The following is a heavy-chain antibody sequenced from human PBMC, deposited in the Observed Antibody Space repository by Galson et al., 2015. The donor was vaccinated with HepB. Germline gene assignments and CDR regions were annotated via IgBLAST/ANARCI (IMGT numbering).Heavy chain of an antibody. Sequence: SLRLSCAASGFTSSNAVMSWVRQAPGKGLEWVSAIGISGGNTYYADSVKGRFTISRDDSKSTLYLQMNSLRGADTAVYYCAKGLDYDFWNFDSWGQGSQVAVSS. CDR3: AKGLDYDFWNFDS. CDR1: GFTSSNAV. D-gene: IGHD3-3*01. J-gene: IGHJ4*02. V-gene: IGHV3-23*01. CDR2: IGISGGNT.